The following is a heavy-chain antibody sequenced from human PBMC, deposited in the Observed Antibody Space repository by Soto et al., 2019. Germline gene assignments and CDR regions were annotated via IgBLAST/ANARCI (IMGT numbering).Heavy chain of an antibody. CDR2: IKSKTDGGTT. J-gene: IGHJ1*01. Sequence: SLRLYCSPSGFTFSNAWMIWVRHAPGKRLEWVGRIKSKTDGGTTDYAAPVKGRFTISRDDSKNTLYLQMNSLKTEDTAVYYCTTTSYGSILLVSVFEYFQHWGQGILVTVSS. D-gene: IGHD3-10*01. V-gene: IGHV3-15*01. CDR3: TTTSYGSILLVSVFEYFQH. CDR1: GFTFSNAW.